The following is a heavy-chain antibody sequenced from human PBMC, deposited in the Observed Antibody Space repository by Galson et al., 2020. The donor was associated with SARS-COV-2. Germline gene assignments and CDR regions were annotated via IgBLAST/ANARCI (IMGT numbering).Heavy chain of an antibody. D-gene: IGHD3-3*01. V-gene: IGHV3-23*01. CDR1: GITFGSYA. Sequence: GESLKISCTASGITFGSYAMTWVRQAPGKGLEWVSGISGYGDATYYADSVKGRFTISRDNSNNTLFLQMNSLRAEDTAVYYCAKDHHYDFWSGYDDYFDYWGQGTLVTVSS. J-gene: IGHJ4*02. CDR3: AKDHHYDFWSGYDDYFDY. CDR2: ISGYGDAT.